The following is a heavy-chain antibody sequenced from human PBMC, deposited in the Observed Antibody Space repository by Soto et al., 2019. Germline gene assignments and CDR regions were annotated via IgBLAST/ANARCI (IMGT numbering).Heavy chain of an antibody. CDR1: GSSFPNYP. D-gene: IGHD4-4*01. CDR3: VRGGYSSSWERLDP. Sequence: GGSLRLSCAASGSSFPNYPMHWVRQTPDKGLEWFAVISHDGVTKNSADSVKGRFSISRDNSRNRLYLDMNSLRTEDTAMYYCVRGGYSSSWERLDPWGQGTLVTVSS. CDR2: ISHDGVTK. J-gene: IGHJ5*02. V-gene: IGHV3-30-3*01.